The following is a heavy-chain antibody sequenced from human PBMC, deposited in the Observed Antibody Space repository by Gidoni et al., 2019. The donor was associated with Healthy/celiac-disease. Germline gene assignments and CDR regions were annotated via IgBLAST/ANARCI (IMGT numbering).Heavy chain of an antibody. D-gene: IGHD5-18*01. V-gene: IGHV4-4*02. CDR2: IYHSGST. CDR3: ARVDTAMPRFDY. CDR1: GGSIRSSNW. Sequence: QVQLQESGPGLVKPSGHLYLTCAAPGGSIRSSNWWSWVRQPPGKGLEWIGEIYHSGSTNYNPSLKSRVTISVDKSKNQFSLKLSSVTAADTAVYYCARVDTAMPRFDYWGQGTLVTVSS. J-gene: IGHJ4*02.